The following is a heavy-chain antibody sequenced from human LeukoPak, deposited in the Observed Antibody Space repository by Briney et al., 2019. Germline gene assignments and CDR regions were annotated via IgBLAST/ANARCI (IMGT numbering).Heavy chain of an antibody. CDR2: ISSSSGTI. V-gene: IGHV3-48*02. CDR1: GFTFSGYS. J-gene: IGHJ4*02. CDR3: ARALFDY. Sequence: GGSVRLSCAASGFTFSGYSMNWVRQAPGKGLEWLSYISSSSGTISYAASVKGRFSISRDNAKNSLYLQMNSLSDEDTAVYYCARALFDYWGQGTLGTVSS.